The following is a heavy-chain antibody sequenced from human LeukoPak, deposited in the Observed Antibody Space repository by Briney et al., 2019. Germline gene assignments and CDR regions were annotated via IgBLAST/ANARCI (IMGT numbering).Heavy chain of an antibody. CDR2: ISAYNGNT. J-gene: IGHJ5*02. D-gene: IGHD3-9*01. CDR1: GYTFTSYG. CDR3: ARGYYDILTGYLTPANWFDP. V-gene: IGHV1-18*01. Sequence: GASVKVSCKASGYTFTSYGISWVRQAPGQGLEWMGWISAYNGNTNYAQKLQGRVTMTTDTSTSTAYMELRSLRSDDTAVYYCARGYYDILTGYLTPANWFDPWGQGTLVTVSS.